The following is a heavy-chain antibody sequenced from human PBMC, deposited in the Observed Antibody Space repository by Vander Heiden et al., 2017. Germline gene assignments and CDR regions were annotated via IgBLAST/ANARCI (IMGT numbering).Heavy chain of an antibody. CDR2: ISAYNGNT. V-gene: IGHV1-18*01. D-gene: IGHD6-13*01. CDR3: ARLSVYSSSWSTLLGDY. Sequence: QVQLVQSGAEVKKPGASVKVSCKASGYTFPSYGISWVRQAPGQGLEWMGWISAYNGNTNYAQKLQGRVTMTTDTSTSTAYMELRSLRSEDTAVYYCARLSVYSSSWSTLLGDYWGQGTLVTVSS. J-gene: IGHJ4*02. CDR1: GYTFPSYG.